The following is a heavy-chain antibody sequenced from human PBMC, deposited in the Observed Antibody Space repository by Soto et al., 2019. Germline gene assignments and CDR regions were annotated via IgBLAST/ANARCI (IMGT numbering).Heavy chain of an antibody. CDR3: ATTFGVAYSFDY. Sequence: ASVKVSCKASGYTFTSYYMHWVRQAPGQGLEWMGIINPSGGSTSYAQKFQGRVTMTRDTSTSTVYMELSSLRSEDTAVYYCATTFGVAYSFDYWGQGTLVTVSS. V-gene: IGHV1-46*01. CDR1: GYTFTSYY. D-gene: IGHD3-3*01. J-gene: IGHJ4*02. CDR2: INPSGGST.